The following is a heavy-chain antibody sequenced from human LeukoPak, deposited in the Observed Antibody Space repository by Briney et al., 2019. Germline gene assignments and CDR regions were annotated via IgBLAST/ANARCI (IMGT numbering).Heavy chain of an antibody. V-gene: IGHV3-7*01. D-gene: IGHD3-16*01. CDR2: IKHDGSEK. Sequence: PGGSLRLSCVVPGFNFSNYWMNWGRQAPGNGLEWVANIKHDGSEKYYVDSVKGRFSISRDNAKKSLYLQMNSLRAEDTAVYYCARALSHCLDYWGQGTLVTVSS. J-gene: IGHJ4*02. CDR3: ARALSHCLDY. CDR1: GFNFSNYW.